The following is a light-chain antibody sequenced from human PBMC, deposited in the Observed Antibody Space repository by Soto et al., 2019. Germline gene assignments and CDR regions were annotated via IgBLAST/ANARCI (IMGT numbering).Light chain of an antibody. CDR1: QSVSSSY. CDR2: GAS. CDR3: QQYGSSPPELT. Sequence: EIVLTQSPGTLSLSPGERATLSCRASQSVSSSYLAWYQQKPGQAPRLLIYGASSRATGIPDRFSGSGSGTDLTLTISRLEPEDFAVYYCQQYGSSPPELTSGGGTKVEIK. V-gene: IGKV3-20*01. J-gene: IGKJ4*01.